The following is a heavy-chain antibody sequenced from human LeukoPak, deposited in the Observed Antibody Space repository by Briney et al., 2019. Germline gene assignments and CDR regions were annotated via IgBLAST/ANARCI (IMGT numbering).Heavy chain of an antibody. D-gene: IGHD3-22*01. V-gene: IGHV3-23*01. CDR2: ISGSGGST. CDR1: GFTFSSYA. J-gene: IGHJ4*02. Sequence: GGSLRLSCAASGFTFSSYAMSWVRQAPGKGLEWVSAISGSGGSTYYADSVKGRFTISRDNSKNTLYLQMNSLRAEDTAVYYCAKVNTYNYDSSGYYFDYWGQGTLVTVSS. CDR3: AKVNTYNYDSSGYYFDY.